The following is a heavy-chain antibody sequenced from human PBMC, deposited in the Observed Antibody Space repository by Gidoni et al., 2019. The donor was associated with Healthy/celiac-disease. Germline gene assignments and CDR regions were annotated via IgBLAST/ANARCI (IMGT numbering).Heavy chain of an antibody. CDR3: ARDVLWFGEVLDV. Sequence: QVQLPESGPVLVKPSETLSLTCTVSGRPISSYYWSWIRQPPGKGLELIGYIYYSGSTNYNPARKSRVTISVDTSKNQFSLKLSSVTAADTVVYYCARDVLWFGEVLDVWGKGTTVTVSS. V-gene: IGHV4-59*01. D-gene: IGHD3-10*01. CDR1: GRPISSYY. CDR2: IYYSGST. J-gene: IGHJ6*04.